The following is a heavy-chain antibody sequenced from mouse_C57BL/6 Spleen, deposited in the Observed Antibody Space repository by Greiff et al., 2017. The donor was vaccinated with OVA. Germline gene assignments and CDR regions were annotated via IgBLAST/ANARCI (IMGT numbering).Heavy chain of an antibody. CDR1: GFNIKDYY. CDR3: ARSRPSNPGTFAY. CDR2: IDPEDGET. V-gene: IGHV14-2*01. J-gene: IGHJ3*01. Sequence: EVKLVESGAELVKPGASVKLSCTASGFNIKDYYMHWVKQRTEQGLEWIGRIDPEDGETKYAPKFQGKATITADTSSNTAYLQLSSLTSEDTAVYYCARSRPSNPGTFAYWGQGTLVTVSA. D-gene: IGHD4-1*01.